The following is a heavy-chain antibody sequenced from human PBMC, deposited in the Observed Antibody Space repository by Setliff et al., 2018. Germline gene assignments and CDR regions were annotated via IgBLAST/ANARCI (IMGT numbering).Heavy chain of an antibody. D-gene: IGHD2-21*01. V-gene: IGHV1-46*01. CDR1: GYIFASNS. CDR2: IDPTGGRT. Sequence: ASVKVSCKASGYIFASNSMHWVRQAPGQGLEWMGVIDPTGGRTAYAQKFKGRVTLTRDTSTSTVYMEMSSLKSDDTAIYYCASDVMGFWGQGTLVTVSS. CDR3: ASDVMGF. J-gene: IGHJ4*02.